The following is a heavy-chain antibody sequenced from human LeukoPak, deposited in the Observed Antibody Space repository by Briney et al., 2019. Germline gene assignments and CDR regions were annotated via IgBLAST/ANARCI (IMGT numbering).Heavy chain of an antibody. CDR3: AKRVPLTALDS. J-gene: IGHJ5*01. CDR1: GFTFSSYS. V-gene: IGHV3-21*03. Sequence: GGSLRLSCAGSGFTFSSYSMNWVRQAPGKGLEWVSCISSSSSYIYYADSVKGRFTISRDNAKNSLYLQMNSLRVEDSGVYYCAKRVPLTALDSWGQGTLVTVSS. CDR2: ISSSSSYI. D-gene: IGHD3-3*01.